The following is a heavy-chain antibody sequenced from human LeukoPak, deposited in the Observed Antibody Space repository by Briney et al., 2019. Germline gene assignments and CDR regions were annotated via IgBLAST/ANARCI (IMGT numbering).Heavy chain of an antibody. CDR3: ARGRRSSWSSYYFDY. V-gene: IGHV4-59*01. CDR2: IYYSGST. CDR1: GGSISSYY. J-gene: IGHJ4*02. D-gene: IGHD6-13*01. Sequence: SETLSLTCTVSGGSISSYYWSWIRQPPGKGPEWIGYIYYSGSTNYNPSLKSRVTISVDTSKNQFSLKLSSVTAADTAVYYCARGRRSSWSSYYFDYWGQGTLVTVSS.